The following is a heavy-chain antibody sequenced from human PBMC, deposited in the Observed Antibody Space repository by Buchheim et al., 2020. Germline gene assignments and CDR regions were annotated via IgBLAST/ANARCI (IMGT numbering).Heavy chain of an antibody. V-gene: IGHV3-48*03. J-gene: IGHJ4*02. D-gene: IGHD3-3*01. CDR3: ARDRWYGVVNNFDY. CDR1: GFTFSSYE. Sequence: VQLVESGGGLVQPGGSLRLSCAASGFTFSSYEMSWVRQAPGKGLEWVSYISSGGSTIYYADSVKGRFTISRDNAKNSVYMQMNSLRAEDTAVYYCARDRWYGVVNNFDYWGQGTL. CDR2: ISSGGSTI.